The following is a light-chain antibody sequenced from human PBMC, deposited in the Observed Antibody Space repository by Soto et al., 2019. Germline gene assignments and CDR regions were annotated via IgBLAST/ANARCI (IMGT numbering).Light chain of an antibody. J-gene: IGKJ1*01. CDR2: GAS. CDR3: QQYSSSPWT. CDR1: QSVSSNS. Sequence: EIVLTQSPGILSLSPGDTATLSCRASQSVSSNSLAWYQQKPGQAPGLLLYGASSRATGIRDRFSGSGSGTDFILTISRLEPEDFAVYYCQQYSSSPWTFGQGTKVAI. V-gene: IGKV3-20*01.